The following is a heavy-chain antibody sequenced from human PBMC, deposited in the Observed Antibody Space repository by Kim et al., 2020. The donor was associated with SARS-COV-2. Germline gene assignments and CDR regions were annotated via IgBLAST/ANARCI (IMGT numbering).Heavy chain of an antibody. D-gene: IGHD3-10*01. J-gene: IGHJ4*02. CDR1: GFTFSSYA. Sequence: GGSLRLSCAASGFTFSSYAMHWVRQAPGKGLEWVAVISYDGSNKYYADSVKGRFTISRDNSKNTLYLQMNSLRAEDTAVYYCARGALLWFGETDDYWGQGTLVTVSS. V-gene: IGHV3-30*04. CDR2: ISYDGSNK. CDR3: ARGALLWFGETDDY.